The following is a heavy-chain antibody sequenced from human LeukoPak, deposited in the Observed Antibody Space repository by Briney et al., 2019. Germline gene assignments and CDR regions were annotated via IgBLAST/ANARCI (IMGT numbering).Heavy chain of an antibody. CDR3: ARRWNYGRNYYIDV. D-gene: IGHD1-7*01. CDR1: GGSFSNYC. Sequence: PSETLSLTCAVYGGSFSNYCWSWIRQTPGKGIEWIGEINDSGRTNYNPSLMSRVTVSVDTSKNQFSLRLTSVTATDTAVYYCARRWNYGRNYYIDVWGKGAAVSVSS. V-gene: IGHV4-34*01. J-gene: IGHJ6*03. CDR2: INDSGRT.